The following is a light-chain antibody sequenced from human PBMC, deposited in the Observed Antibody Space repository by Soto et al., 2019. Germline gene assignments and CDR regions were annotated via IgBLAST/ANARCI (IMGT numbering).Light chain of an antibody. CDR3: HPSNHWPS. V-gene: IGKV3-15*01. J-gene: IGKJ5*01. CDR1: QTVSRN. Sequence: IRMSLSAAALYVSPEERATLSCRASQTVSRNLAGYQQRPGQAPRLLIYDISNRATGVPARFSGSGSETEFTLSIRSLQSEDFAVYFCHPSNHWPSVAQGTRLEIK. CDR2: DIS.